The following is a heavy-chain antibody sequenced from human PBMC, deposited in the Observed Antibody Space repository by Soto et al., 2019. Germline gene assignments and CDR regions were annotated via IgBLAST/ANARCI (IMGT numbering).Heavy chain of an antibody. CDR3: ARVSGWYFLDY. V-gene: IGHV1-3*01. CDR2: INAGNGNT. D-gene: IGHD6-19*01. Sequence: KGSGKPSGYTFGSYPFHGVRQAPGQRLEWMGWINAGNGNTKYSQKFQGRVTITRDTSASTVYMELSSLRSEDTAVYYCARVSGWYFLDYWGQGTLVTVSS. J-gene: IGHJ4*02. CDR1: GYTFGSYP.